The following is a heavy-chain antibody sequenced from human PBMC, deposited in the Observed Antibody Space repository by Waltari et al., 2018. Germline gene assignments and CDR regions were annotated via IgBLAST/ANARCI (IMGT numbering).Heavy chain of an antibody. V-gene: IGHV3-74*01. CDR1: GFTFSSYW. D-gene: IGHD3-3*01. CDR3: AILESDDAFDI. J-gene: IGHJ3*02. CDR2: INTDGSST. Sequence: EVQLVESGGGLVQPGGSLRLSCAASGFTFSSYWMHWVRQAPGKGLGWVSRINTDGSSTSYADSVKGRFTISRDNAKNTLYLQMNSLRAEDTAVYYCAILESDDAFDIWGQGTVVTVSS.